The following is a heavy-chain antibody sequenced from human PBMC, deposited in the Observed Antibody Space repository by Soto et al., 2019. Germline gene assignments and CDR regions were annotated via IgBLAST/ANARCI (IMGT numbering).Heavy chain of an antibody. CDR3: AKFGASGSYFQFDY. V-gene: IGHV3-23*01. D-gene: IGHD3-10*01. CDR1: GFPLIGVA. J-gene: IGHJ4*02. CDR2: ISGTGSRT. Sequence: GGALSLPCAASGFPLIGVAWRLGRRPPGKGLEWVSAISGTGSRTWYADSVRGRFTVSRDNSKNTLYLQMNSLRDEDTAVYHCAKFGASGSYFQFDYWGPGTLVTVSS.